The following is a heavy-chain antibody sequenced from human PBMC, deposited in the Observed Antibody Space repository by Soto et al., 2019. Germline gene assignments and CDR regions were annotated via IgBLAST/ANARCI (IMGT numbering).Heavy chain of an antibody. CDR2: ISYDGSNK. CDR1: GFTFSSYG. V-gene: IGHV3-30*18. CDR3: AKGLRYFDY. J-gene: IGHJ4*02. Sequence: QVQLVESGGGVVQPGRSLRLSCAASGFTFSSYGMHWVRQAPGKGLEWVAVISYDGSNKYYADSVKGRFTISRDNSKNTLYLQMNSLRAEDTAVYYCAKGLRYFDYWGQGPLVTVSS.